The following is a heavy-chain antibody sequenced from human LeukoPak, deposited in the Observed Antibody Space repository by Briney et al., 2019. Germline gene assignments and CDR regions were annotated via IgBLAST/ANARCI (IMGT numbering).Heavy chain of an antibody. CDR1: GFTFNIYA. CDR2: ISGNGSNT. CDR3: ARGVSD. D-gene: IGHD3-16*01. V-gene: IGHV3-23*01. Sequence: GGSLRLSCATSGFTFNIYAMNWVRQAPGKGLEWISIISGNGSNTYYADSVKGRFTISRDDSKNTLYLQMNSLTVDDTAIYYCARGVSDWGQGTLVTVAS. J-gene: IGHJ4*02.